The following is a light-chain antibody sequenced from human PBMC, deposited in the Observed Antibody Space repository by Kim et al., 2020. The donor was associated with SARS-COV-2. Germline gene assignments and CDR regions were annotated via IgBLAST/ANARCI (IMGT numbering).Light chain of an antibody. J-gene: IGKJ1*01. V-gene: IGKV1-27*01. CDR1: QGISNY. CDR2: AAS. Sequence: DIQMTQSPSSLSASVGDRVTITCRASQGISNYLAWYQQRPGKVPKLLISAASTLQSGVPSRFSGSGSGTDFTLTISSLQPEDVAVYYCQKYDRAPRTFGQGTKVDIK. CDR3: QKYDRAPRT.